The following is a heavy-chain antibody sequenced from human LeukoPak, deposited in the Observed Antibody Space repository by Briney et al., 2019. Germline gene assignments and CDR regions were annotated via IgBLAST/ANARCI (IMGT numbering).Heavy chain of an antibody. J-gene: IGHJ4*02. D-gene: IGHD5-18*01. Sequence: SVKVSCKASGDTVRRYAIGWVRQAPGQGLEWIGGIISTYGASNSAQKFQGRVTLTTDESANTAYMELRSLRSQDTAVYYCARDRTGYGNYYFDSWGQGTPVTVSS. V-gene: IGHV1-69*05. CDR2: IISTYGAS. CDR3: ARDRTGYGNYYFDS. CDR1: GDTVRRYA.